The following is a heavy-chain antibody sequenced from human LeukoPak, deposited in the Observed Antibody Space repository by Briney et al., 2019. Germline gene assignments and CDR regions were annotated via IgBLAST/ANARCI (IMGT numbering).Heavy chain of an antibody. CDR1: GGSISSGGYS. V-gene: IGHV4-34*01. J-gene: IGHJ4*02. Sequence: PSETLSLTCAVSGGSISSGGYSWSWIRQPPGKGLEWIGEINHSGSTNYNPSLKSRVTISVDTSKNQFSLKLSSVTAADTAVYYCARVSTMVRGVTYRTQEKRDYWGQGTLVTVSS. CDR2: INHSGST. CDR3: ARVSTMVRGVTYRTQEKRDY. D-gene: IGHD3-10*01.